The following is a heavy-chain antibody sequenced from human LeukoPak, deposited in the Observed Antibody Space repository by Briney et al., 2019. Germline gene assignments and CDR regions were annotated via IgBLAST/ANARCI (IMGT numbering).Heavy chain of an antibody. J-gene: IGHJ4*02. CDR1: GFTFSSYG. D-gene: IGHD3-9*01. CDR3: AKDGDYDILTGYYNY. CDR2: ISSSGGST. Sequence: GGSLRLSCAASGFTFSSYGMSWVRQAPGKGLEWVSAISSSGGSTYYADSVKGRFTISRDNSKNTLYLQMNSLRAEDTAVYYCAKDGDYDILTGYYNYWGQGTLVTVSS. V-gene: IGHV3-23*01.